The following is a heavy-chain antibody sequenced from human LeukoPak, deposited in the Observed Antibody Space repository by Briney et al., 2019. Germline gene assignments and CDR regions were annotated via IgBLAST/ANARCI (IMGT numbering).Heavy chain of an antibody. D-gene: IGHD2-15*01. CDR2: IYYSGST. Sequence: PPETLSLTCTVSGGSISSYYWSWIRQPPGKGLEWIGYIYYSGSTNYNPSLKSRVTISVDTSKNQFSLKLSSVTAADTAVYYCAREGYCSGGSCYRAPIDYWGQGTLVTVSS. CDR1: GGSISSYY. V-gene: IGHV4-59*01. J-gene: IGHJ4*02. CDR3: AREGYCSGGSCYRAPIDY.